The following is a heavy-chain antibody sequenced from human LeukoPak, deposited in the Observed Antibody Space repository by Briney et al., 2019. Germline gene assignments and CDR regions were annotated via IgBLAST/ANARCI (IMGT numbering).Heavy chain of an antibody. CDR3: ARQLAAAPFDY. J-gene: IGHJ4*02. D-gene: IGHD6-13*01. CDR2: ISDSGTYF. V-gene: IGHV3-21*01. CDR1: GFTFSTYS. Sequence: GGSLRLSCAASGFTFSTYSMNWVRQAPGKGLGWDSYISDSGTYFYYADSVKGRFTISRDNAKNSLFLQMNSLRAEDTAVYYCARQLAAAPFDYWGQGTLVTVSS.